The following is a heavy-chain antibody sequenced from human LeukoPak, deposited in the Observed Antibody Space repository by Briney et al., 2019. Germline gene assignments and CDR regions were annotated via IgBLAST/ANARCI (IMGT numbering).Heavy chain of an antibody. D-gene: IGHD5-18*01. J-gene: IGHJ6*02. CDR1: KFTFSNYA. CDR2: ISFDESNI. V-gene: IGHV3-30-3*01. Sequence: GGSLRLSCAASKFTFSNYAMHWVRQAPGKGLDWVAVISFDESNIYYADSVRGRFTISRDNSKNTLYLQMNSLRTEDTAVYYCARDKMQLWSGDYYYGMDVWGQGTTVTVSS. CDR3: ARDKMQLWSGDYYYGMDV.